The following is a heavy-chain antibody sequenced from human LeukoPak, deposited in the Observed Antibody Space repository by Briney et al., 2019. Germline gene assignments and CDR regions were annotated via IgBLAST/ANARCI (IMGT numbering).Heavy chain of an antibody. D-gene: IGHD3-22*01. CDR3: SRARAPVVIDVGY. CDR1: GGSISGSTYY. V-gene: IGHV4-39*01. CDR2: VYSNGRP. J-gene: IGHJ4*02. Sequence: SDTLSLTCTVSGGSISGSTYYWGWIRQPPGKDLEWIGTVYSNGRPYYNPSLKSRVAIYVDTSKNQFFLNVTSVTAADTAVYYCSRARAPVVIDVGYWGQGNLVTVAS.